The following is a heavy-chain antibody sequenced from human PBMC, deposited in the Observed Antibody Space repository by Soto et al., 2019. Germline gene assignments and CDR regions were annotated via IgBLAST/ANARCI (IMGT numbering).Heavy chain of an antibody. CDR1: GYTFTVYY. Sequence: QVQLVQSGAEVKKPGASVNVSCKASGYTFTVYYMHWVRQAHGQGLEWMGWINPKSGGTMYPQKFQGRVTMTWDTSISTAYMALTMLRSDDTAVYYCARDLAKVGGSAGFDYWGQVPLVTVSS. CDR2: INPKSGGT. J-gene: IGHJ4*02. CDR3: ARDLAKVGGSAGFDY. V-gene: IGHV1-2*02. D-gene: IGHD1-26*01.